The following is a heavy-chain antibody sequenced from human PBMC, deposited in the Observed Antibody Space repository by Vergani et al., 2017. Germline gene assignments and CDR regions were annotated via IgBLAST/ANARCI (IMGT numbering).Heavy chain of an antibody. CDR2: ISAYNGNT. V-gene: IGHV1-18*01. Sequence: QVQLVQSGAEVKKPGASVKVFCKASGYTFTSYGISWVRQAPGQGLEWMGWISAYNGNTNYAQKLQGRVTMTTDTSTSTAYMELRSLRSDDTAVYYCARVYYDILTGNRCYYFDYWGQGTLVTVSS. J-gene: IGHJ4*02. CDR3: ARVYYDILTGNRCYYFDY. D-gene: IGHD3-9*01. CDR1: GYTFTSYG.